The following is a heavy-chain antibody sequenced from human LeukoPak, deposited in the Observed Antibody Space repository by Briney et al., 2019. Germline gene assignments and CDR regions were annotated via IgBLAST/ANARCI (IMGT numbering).Heavy chain of an antibody. CDR3: VAAAGTGWFDP. CDR2: INPSGGST. CDR1: GYTFTSYY. V-gene: IGHV1-46*01. J-gene: IGHJ5*02. Sequence: EASVKVSCKASGYTFTSYYMHWVRQAPGQGLEWMEIINPSGGSTSYAQKFQGRVTMTRDMSTSTVYMELSSLRSEDTAVYYCVAAAGTGWFDPWGQGTLVTVSS. D-gene: IGHD6-13*01.